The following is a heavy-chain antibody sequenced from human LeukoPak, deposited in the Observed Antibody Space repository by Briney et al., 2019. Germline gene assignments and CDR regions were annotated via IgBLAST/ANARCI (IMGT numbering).Heavy chain of an antibody. CDR3: VKVLGQGAADYYGMDV. V-gene: IGHV3-30*18. CDR2: ISYDGSNK. Sequence: PGGSLRLSCAASGFTFSSYGMHWVRRAPGKGLEWVAVISYDGSNKYYADSVKGRFTISRDNSKNTLYLQMNSLRAEDTAVYYCVKVLGQGAADYYGMDVWGKGTTVTVSS. CDR1: GFTFSSYG. D-gene: IGHD2/OR15-2a*01. J-gene: IGHJ6*04.